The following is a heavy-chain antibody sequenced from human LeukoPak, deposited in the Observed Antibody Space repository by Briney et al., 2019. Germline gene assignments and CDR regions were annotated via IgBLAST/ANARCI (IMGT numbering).Heavy chain of an antibody. J-gene: IGHJ6*03. D-gene: IGHD3-3*01. CDR3: ARDFGFWSGYHYMDV. CDR1: GYTFTSYY. Sequence: GASVKVSCKASGYTFTSYYMHWVRQAPGQGLEWMGIINPSGGGTSYAQKFQGRVTMTRDMSTSTVYMELSSLRSEDTAVYYCARDFGFWSGYHYMDVWGKGTTVTVSS. V-gene: IGHV1-46*01. CDR2: INPSGGGT.